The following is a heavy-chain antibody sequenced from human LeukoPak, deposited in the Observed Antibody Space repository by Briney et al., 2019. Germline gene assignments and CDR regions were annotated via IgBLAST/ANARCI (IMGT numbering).Heavy chain of an antibody. CDR2: IYTSGST. CDR1: GGSISSGSYY. V-gene: IGHV4-61*02. D-gene: IGHD3-3*01. CDR3: ARALTYYDFWSGFSFDI. J-gene: IGHJ3*02. Sequence: SETLSLTCTVSGGSISSGSYYWSWIRQPAGKGLEWIGRIYTSGSTNYNPSLKSRVTISVDTSKNQFSLKLSSVTAADTAVYYCARALTYYDFWSGFSFDIWGQGTMVTVSS.